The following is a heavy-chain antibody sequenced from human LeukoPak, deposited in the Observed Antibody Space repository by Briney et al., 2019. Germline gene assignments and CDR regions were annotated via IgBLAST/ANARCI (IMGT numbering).Heavy chain of an antibody. D-gene: IGHD3-22*01. Sequence: ASVKVSCKASGYTFTGYYMHWVRQAPGQGLEWMGIINPSGGSTSYAQKFQGRVTMTRDTSTSTVYMELSSLRSEDTAVYYCARGTYDSSGYYVWFDPWGQGTLVTVSS. CDR3: ARGTYDSSGYYVWFDP. CDR1: GYTFTGYY. CDR2: INPSGGST. V-gene: IGHV1-46*01. J-gene: IGHJ5*02.